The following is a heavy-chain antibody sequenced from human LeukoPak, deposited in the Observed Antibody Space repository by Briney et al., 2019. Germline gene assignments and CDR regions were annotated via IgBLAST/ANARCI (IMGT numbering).Heavy chain of an antibody. CDR2: ISASTSTM. CDR1: GFTFSSYS. Sequence: PGGSLRLSCAASGFTFSSYSMNWVRQAPGKGLEWVSYISASTSTMYYADSVKGRFTISRDNAKNSLYLQMNSLRDEDTAVYYCARGVGYYDSSGYYFFDFWGQGTLVTVSS. V-gene: IGHV3-48*02. J-gene: IGHJ4*02. D-gene: IGHD3-22*01. CDR3: ARGVGYYDSSGYYFFDF.